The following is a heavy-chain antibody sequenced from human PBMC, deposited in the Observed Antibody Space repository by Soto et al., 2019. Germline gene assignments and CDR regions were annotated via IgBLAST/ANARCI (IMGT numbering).Heavy chain of an antibody. CDR1: GFTFSSYG. CDR2: ISYDGSDK. D-gene: IGHD2-15*01. J-gene: IGHJ1*01. CDR3: AKGVVLATAYFQL. V-gene: IGHV3-30*18. Sequence: QVQLVESGGGVVQPGRSLRLSCAASGFTFSSYGMHWVRQAPGKGLEWVAVISYDGSDKYYADSVKGRFTISRDNSNNTLYLQMDSLRAEDTAVYYCAKGVVLATAYFQLWGQGTLVTVSS.